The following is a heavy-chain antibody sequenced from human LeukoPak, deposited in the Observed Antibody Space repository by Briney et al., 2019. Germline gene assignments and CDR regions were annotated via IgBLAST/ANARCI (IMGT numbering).Heavy chain of an antibody. D-gene: IGHD3-22*01. CDR3: ARGDYYDSRRYYYYGMDV. CDR2: INHSGST. Sequence: SETLSLTCAVYGGSFSGYYWSWIRQPPGKGLEWIGEINHSGSTNYNPSLKSRVTISVDTSKNQFSLKLSSVTAADTAVYYCARGDYYDSRRYYYYGMDVWGQGTTVTVSS. CDR1: GGSFSGYY. J-gene: IGHJ6*02. V-gene: IGHV4-34*01.